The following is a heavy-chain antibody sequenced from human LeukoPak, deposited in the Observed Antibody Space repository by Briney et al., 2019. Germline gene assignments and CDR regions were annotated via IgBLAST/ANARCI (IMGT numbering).Heavy chain of an antibody. CDR3: ARSNNYGDYSMGF. J-gene: IGHJ4*02. D-gene: IGHD4-17*01. V-gene: IGHV1-2*02. Sequence: ASVKVSCKASGYTFTGYYMHWVRQAPGQGLEWMGWINPNSGGTNYAQKFQGRVTMTRDTSIRTAYMELSRLRSDDTAVYYCARSNNYGDYSMGFWGQGTLVTVSS. CDR1: GYTFTGYY. CDR2: INPNSGGT.